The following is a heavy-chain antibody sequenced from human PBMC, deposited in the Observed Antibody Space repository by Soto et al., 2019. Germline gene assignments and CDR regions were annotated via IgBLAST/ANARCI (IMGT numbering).Heavy chain of an antibody. CDR3: AGADIVATTIDY. D-gene: IGHD5-12*01. CDR2: IYYSGST. CDR1: GGSISSYY. J-gene: IGHJ4*02. Sequence: SETLSLTCTVSGGSISSYYWSWIRQPPGKGLEWIGYIYYSGSTNYNPSLKSRVTISVDTSKNQFSLKLSSVTAADTAVYYCAGADIVATTIDYWGQGTLVTVS. V-gene: IGHV4-59*08.